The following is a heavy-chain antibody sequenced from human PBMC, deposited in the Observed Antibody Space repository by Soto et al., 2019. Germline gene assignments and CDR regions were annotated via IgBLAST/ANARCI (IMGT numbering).Heavy chain of an antibody. Sequence: QVQLVQSGAEVKKPGASVKVSCKASGYTFTSYDINWVRQATGQGLEWMGWMNPNSGNTGYEQKLQGRVTKNRHTSISTAHMELCSLRCEDTAVYYCAKEKGGGSYLDYWGQGTLVNVSS. D-gene: IGHD1-26*01. CDR3: AKEKGGGSYLDY. J-gene: IGHJ4*02. CDR2: MNPNSGNT. V-gene: IGHV1-8*01. CDR1: GYTFTSYD.